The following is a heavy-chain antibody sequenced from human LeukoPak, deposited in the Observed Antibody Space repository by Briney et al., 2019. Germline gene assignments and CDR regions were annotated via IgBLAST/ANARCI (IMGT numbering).Heavy chain of an antibody. CDR2: ISAYNGNT. J-gene: IGHJ4*02. D-gene: IGHD6-19*01. CDR1: GYTFTSYG. V-gene: IGHV1-18*01. CDR3: AREVSSGWYSGNDY. Sequence: ASVKVSCKTSGYTFTSYGISWVRQAPGQGLEWMGWISAYNGNTNYAQKLQGRVTMTTDTSTSTAYMELRSLRSDDTAVYYCAREVSSGWYSGNDYWGQGTQVTVSS.